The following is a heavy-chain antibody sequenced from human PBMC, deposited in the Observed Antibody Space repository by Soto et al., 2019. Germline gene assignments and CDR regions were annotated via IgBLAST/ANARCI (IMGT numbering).Heavy chain of an antibody. CDR1: GFTFSNAW. CDR2: IKSKADGTTT. CDR3: TTLPVFDSSGKHYRTMEY. Sequence: EVQLVESGGGLMKPGGSLRLTCVTSGFTFSNAWMNWIRQAPGKGLEWVGRIKSKADGTTTEYAAPVKGRFSSSRDDAESTRYLERIIARSEDRAVYYCTTLPVFDSSGKHYRTMEYWRHGALGTWSS. J-gene: IGHJ4*01. D-gene: IGHD3-22*01. V-gene: IGHV3-15*07.